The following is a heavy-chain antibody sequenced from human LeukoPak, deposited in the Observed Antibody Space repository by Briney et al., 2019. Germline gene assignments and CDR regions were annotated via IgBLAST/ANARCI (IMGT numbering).Heavy chain of an antibody. Sequence: PSETLSLTCTVSGGSISSYYWSWIRQHPGQGLEWIGYIYYSGNTNYNPSLKSRVTISVDTSKNQFSLKLSSVTAADTAVYYCARGSSSSYPDYWGQGTLVTVSS. V-gene: IGHV4-59*01. J-gene: IGHJ4*02. D-gene: IGHD6-6*01. CDR3: ARGSSSSYPDY. CDR1: GGSISSYY. CDR2: IYYSGNT.